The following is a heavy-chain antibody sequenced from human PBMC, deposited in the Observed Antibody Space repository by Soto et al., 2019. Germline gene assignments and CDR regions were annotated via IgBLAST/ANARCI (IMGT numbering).Heavy chain of an antibody. CDR3: ARDREYYYDSSGNYYYHYGLDV. J-gene: IGHJ6*02. CDR1: GYTFTDYG. CDR2: ISGYNGNT. V-gene: IGHV1-18*04. D-gene: IGHD3-22*01. Sequence: QVQLVESGAEVKKPGASVKVSCKASGYTFTDYGISWVRQAPGQGLEWMGWISGYNGNTKYALKFQGRVTMTTDTPTNTAYMELRSLRSDDTAVYYCARDREYYYDSSGNYYYHYGLDVWGQGTTVTVS.